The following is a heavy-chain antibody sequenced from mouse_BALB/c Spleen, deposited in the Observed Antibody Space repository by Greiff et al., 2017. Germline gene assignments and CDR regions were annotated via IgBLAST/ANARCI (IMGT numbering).Heavy chain of an antibody. CDR3: ARSYYGSSHAMDY. CDR2: ISSGSSTI. D-gene: IGHD1-1*01. V-gene: IGHV5-17*02. CDR1: GFTFSSFG. Sequence: EVKVEESGGGLVQPGGSRKLSCAASGFTFSSFGMHWVRQAPEKGLEWVAYISSGSSTIYYADTVKGRFTISRDNPKNTLFLQMTSLRSEDTAMYYCARSYYGSSHAMDYWGQGTSVTVSS. J-gene: IGHJ4*01.